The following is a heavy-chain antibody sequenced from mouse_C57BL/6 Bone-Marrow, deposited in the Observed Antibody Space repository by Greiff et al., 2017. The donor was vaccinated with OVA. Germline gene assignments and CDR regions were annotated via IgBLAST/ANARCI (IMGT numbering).Heavy chain of an antibody. V-gene: IGHV1-55*01. Sequence: QVQLQQPGAELVKPGASVKRSCKASGSTFPSSWKTWGKRRPGQGLEWIEDIYPGSGSTNYNEKFKSKATLTVDTSSSTAYMQLSSLTSEDSAVYYCARRYYGSSYWYFDVWGTGTTVTVSS. J-gene: IGHJ1*03. D-gene: IGHD1-1*01. CDR2: IYPGSGST. CDR1: GSTFPSSW. CDR3: ARRYYGSSYWYFDV.